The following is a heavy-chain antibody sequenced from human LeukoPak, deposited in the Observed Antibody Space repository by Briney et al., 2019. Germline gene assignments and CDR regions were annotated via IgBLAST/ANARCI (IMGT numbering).Heavy chain of an antibody. J-gene: IGHJ6*03. CDR1: GFTFSSYA. Sequence: GESLRLSCAASGFTFSSYAMSWVRQAPGKGLEWVSAISGSGGSTYYADSVKGRFTISRDNAKNSLYLQMNSLRAEDTAVYYCAGAAAGAYYYYYMDVWGKGTTVTVSS. D-gene: IGHD6-13*01. V-gene: IGHV3-23*01. CDR3: AGAAAGAYYYYYMDV. CDR2: ISGSGGST.